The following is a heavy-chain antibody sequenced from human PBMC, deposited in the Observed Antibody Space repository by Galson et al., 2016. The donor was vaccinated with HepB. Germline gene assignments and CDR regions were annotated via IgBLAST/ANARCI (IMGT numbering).Heavy chain of an antibody. Sequence: SLRLSCAASGFTFSRHWMHWVRQAPGKGLVCVSRLKSDGSSTYYADSVKGRFTISRDNAKNTLYLQMNSLSAEDTAVYYCRIGAAGIDYWGQGTLVTVSS. CDR1: GFTFSRHW. CDR2: LKSDGSST. V-gene: IGHV3-74*01. D-gene: IGHD6-13*01. J-gene: IGHJ4*02. CDR3: RIGAAGIDY.